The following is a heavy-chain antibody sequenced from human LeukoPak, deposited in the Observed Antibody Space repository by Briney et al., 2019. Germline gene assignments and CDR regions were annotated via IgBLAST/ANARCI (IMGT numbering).Heavy chain of an antibody. CDR3: ARGYYYDSSGYLFDY. V-gene: IGHV3-21*01. CDR1: GFTFSSYI. J-gene: IGHJ4*02. D-gene: IGHD3-22*01. Sequence: GGSLRLSCAASGFTFSSYIMNWVRQAPGKGLEWVSSISSSSSYIYYADSVKGRFTISRDDAKNSLYLQMNSLRAEDTAVYYCARGYYYDSSGYLFDYWGQGTLVTVSS. CDR2: ISSSSSYI.